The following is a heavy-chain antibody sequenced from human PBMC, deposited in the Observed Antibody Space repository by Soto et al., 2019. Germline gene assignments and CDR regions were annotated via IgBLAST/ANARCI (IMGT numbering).Heavy chain of an antibody. CDR3: ARDYCSSTSGYYP. D-gene: IGHD2-2*01. CDR1: GFSFSSYS. CDR2: ISSSRSYI. V-gene: IGHV3-21*01. J-gene: IGHJ4*02. Sequence: EVQLVESGGGLVKPGGSLRLSCAASGFSFSSYSMNWVRQAPGKGLEWVASISSSRSYIYYADSVKGRFTIARDNAKNSLYLQMNSLRAEDTAVYYCARDYCSSTSGYYPGGQGALVTVSS.